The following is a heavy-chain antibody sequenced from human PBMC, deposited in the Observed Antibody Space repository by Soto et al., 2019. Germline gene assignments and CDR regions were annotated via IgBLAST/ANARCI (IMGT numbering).Heavy chain of an antibody. CDR3: AQNRRGRLTRIQ. CDR2: ISGSVGRT. J-gene: IGHJ4*02. Sequence: GVSLRLSCAASGFTFSSYAMSWGRQAPGKGLEWVSAISGSVGRTDYADSVKGRFTISRDNSKNTLYLQMNSLRAEDTAVYYCAQNRRGRLTRIQWGQGTLVTVSS. D-gene: IGHD1-20*01. V-gene: IGHV3-23*01. CDR1: GFTFSSYA.